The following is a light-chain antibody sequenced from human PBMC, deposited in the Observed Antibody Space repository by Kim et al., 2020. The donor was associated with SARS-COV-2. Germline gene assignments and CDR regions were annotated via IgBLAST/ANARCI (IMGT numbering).Light chain of an antibody. V-gene: IGKV3-20*01. Sequence: STGHEAPLSCRASQCVNCLFLAWYQQTPGQAPRLLIYGASTRATGIPYRFSGSGSGTDFTLTISSLEPEDFAMYYCQQYNSSVWTFGQGTKVDIK. J-gene: IGKJ1*01. CDR1: QCVNCLF. CDR3: QQYNSSVWT. CDR2: GAS.